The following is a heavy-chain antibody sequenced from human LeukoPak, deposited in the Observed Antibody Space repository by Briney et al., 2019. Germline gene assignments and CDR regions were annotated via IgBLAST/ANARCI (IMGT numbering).Heavy chain of an antibody. CDR3: AKDVGKWESLHFFDY. J-gene: IGHJ4*02. CDR1: GFTFSSYA. D-gene: IGHD1-26*01. Sequence: GGSLRLSCAASGFTFSSYAMSWVRQAPGKGLEWITGISGSGASTYYADSVKGRFTISRDDSRNTLYLQMNSLRGDDTAVYYCAKDVGKWESLHFFDYWGQGTLVTVSS. CDR2: ISGSGAST. V-gene: IGHV3-23*01.